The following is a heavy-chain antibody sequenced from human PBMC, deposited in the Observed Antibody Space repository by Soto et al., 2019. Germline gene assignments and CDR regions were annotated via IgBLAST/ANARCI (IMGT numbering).Heavy chain of an antibody. J-gene: IGHJ4*02. Sequence: GGSLRLSCVASGFSITSFAMSWVRQAPGKGLEWASAISASGGSTYADSVKGRFTISRDNSKNTLYLQMNSLRVEDTAVYYCAKVLSSGSYSGALEYWGQGALITVSS. D-gene: IGHD1-26*01. V-gene: IGHV3-23*01. CDR3: AKVLSSGSYSGALEY. CDR1: GFSITSFA. CDR2: ISASGGST.